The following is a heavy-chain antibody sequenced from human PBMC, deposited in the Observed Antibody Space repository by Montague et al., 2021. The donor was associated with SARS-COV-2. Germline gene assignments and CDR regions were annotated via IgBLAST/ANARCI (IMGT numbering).Heavy chain of an antibody. V-gene: IGHV4-59*01. CDR3: ATSLSGGYYDILTGYYSGYYYGMDV. CDR1: GGSISSYY. D-gene: IGHD3-9*01. J-gene: IGHJ6*02. Sequence: SETLSLTCSVAGGSISSYYWSWIRQPPGKRLEWIGHIYHSGGTNXXPSLRSRSTISLDASKNRISLKLKSVTAADTALYYCATSLSGGYYDILTGYYSGYYYGMDVWGQGTTVTVSS. CDR2: IYHSGGT.